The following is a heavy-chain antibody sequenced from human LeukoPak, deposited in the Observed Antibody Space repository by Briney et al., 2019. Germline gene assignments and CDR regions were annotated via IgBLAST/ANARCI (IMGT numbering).Heavy chain of an antibody. CDR2: INPSGGST. V-gene: IGHV1-46*01. Sequence: GASVKVSCKASGYTFTTYYMHWVRQAPGQGLEWMAIINPSGGSTSYAQKFQGRVTMTRDTSTSTVYMYLSSLRSEDTAVYYCAREEAVGAKFRHAFGIWGQGTMVTVSS. J-gene: IGHJ3*02. D-gene: IGHD1-26*01. CDR1: GYTFTTYY. CDR3: AREEAVGAKFRHAFGI.